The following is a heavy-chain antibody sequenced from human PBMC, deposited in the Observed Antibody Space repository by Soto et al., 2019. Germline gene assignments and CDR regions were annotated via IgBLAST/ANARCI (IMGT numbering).Heavy chain of an antibody. V-gene: IGHV1-2*02. J-gene: IGHJ4*02. CDR3: ARDNEVESSGWLFDY. CDR1: GYTFTGYY. Sequence: ASVKVSCKASGYTFTGYYMHWVRQAPGQGLEWMGWINPNSGGTNYAQKFQGRVTMTRDTSISTAYMELSRLRSDDTAVYYCARDNEVESSGWLFDYSDQGTQVTVSS. D-gene: IGHD6-19*01. CDR2: INPNSGGT.